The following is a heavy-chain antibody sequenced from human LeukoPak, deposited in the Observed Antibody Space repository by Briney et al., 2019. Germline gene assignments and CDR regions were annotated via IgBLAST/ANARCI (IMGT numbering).Heavy chain of an antibody. CDR1: GFTFSSYA. CDR3: AKAEGSGSYYRGPDY. Sequence: HTGGSLRLSCAASGFTFSSYAMSWVRQAPGKGLEWVSAISGSGGSTYYADSVKGRFTISRDNSKNTLYLQMNSLRAEDTAVYYCAKAEGSGSYYRGPDYWGQGTLVTVSS. D-gene: IGHD3-10*01. J-gene: IGHJ4*02. V-gene: IGHV3-23*01. CDR2: ISGSGGST.